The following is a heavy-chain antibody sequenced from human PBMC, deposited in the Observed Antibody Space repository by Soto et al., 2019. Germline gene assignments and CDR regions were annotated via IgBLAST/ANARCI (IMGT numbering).Heavy chain of an antibody. V-gene: IGHV3-21*01. Sequence: VSSISSSRSYIYYSDSVTGRFTISRGNAKNSRYLQMNSLRAEDTAVYYCARNYGGNSEGFGLWGRGTLVTVSS. CDR2: ISSSRSYI. J-gene: IGHJ2*01. D-gene: IGHD4-17*01. CDR3: ARNYGGNSEGFGL.